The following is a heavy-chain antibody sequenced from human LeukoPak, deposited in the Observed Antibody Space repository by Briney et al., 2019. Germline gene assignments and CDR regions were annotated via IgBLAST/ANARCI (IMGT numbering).Heavy chain of an antibody. J-gene: IGHJ4*02. D-gene: IGHD2-2*01. CDR1: GFTFSSYS. CDR2: ISSSSSYI. CDR3: ATEVYQLLPPDY. Sequence: GGSLRLSCAASGFTFSSYSMNWVRQAPGKGLEWVSSISSSSSYIYYADSVKGRFTISRDNAKNSLYLQMNSLRAEDTAVYHCATEVYQLLPPDYWGQGTPVTVSS. V-gene: IGHV3-21*01.